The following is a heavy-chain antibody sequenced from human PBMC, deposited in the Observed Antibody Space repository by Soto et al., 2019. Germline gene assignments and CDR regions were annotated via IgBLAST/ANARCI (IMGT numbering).Heavy chain of an antibody. CDR3: ARSIVVVTALDY. Sequence: SVKVSCKASGFTFVTSAIHWLRQTRGHRLEWIGWIVVDTGNTDYSQKFQGRVTITRDTSTSTAYMELSSLRSEDTAVYYCARSIVVVTALDYWGQGTLVTVSS. D-gene: IGHD2-21*02. CDR2: IVVDTGNT. V-gene: IGHV1-58*02. J-gene: IGHJ4*02. CDR1: GFTFVTSA.